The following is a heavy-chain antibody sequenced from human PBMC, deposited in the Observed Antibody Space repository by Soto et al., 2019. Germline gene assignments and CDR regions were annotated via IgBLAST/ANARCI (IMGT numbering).Heavy chain of an antibody. CDR3: ATRYPAFDY. D-gene: IGHD3-16*02. V-gene: IGHV1-18*01. CDR2: ITNXKGKT. Sequence: XSVKVSCKTSGCTFTNYGISWVRQAPGQGLEWMXWITNXKGKTTYAQKXXGRVTTTXXKSKSTAYMELRSMRSDDTAMYYCATRYPAFDYWGQGTLVTVSS. J-gene: IGHJ4*02. CDR1: GCTFTNYG.